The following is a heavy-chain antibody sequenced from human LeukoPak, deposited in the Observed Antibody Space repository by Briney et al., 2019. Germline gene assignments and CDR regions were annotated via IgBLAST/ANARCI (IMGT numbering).Heavy chain of an antibody. J-gene: IGHJ5*02. CDR3: ARGYYYDTSGSLGWFDP. CDR2: IKEDGTET. D-gene: IGHD3-22*01. V-gene: IGHV3-7*03. Sequence: RAGGSLRLSCAASGFMFSSNWMSWVRLAPGKGLEWVANIKEDGTETYYVDSVKGRFTISRDNAKNSLYLQMNSLRAEDTALYYCARGYYYDTSGSLGWFDPWGQGTLVTVSS. CDR1: GFMFSSNW.